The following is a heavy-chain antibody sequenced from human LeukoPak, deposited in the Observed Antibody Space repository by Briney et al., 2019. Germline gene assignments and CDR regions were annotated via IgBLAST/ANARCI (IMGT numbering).Heavy chain of an antibody. Sequence: GESLKISCKGSGYSFTSYWISWVRQMTGKGLEWMGRIDPSDSYTNYSPSFQGHVSISADKSNSTAYLQWSSLKASDTAMYYCARVPKSNYDSSGYSDYWGQGTLVTVSS. CDR3: ARVPKSNYDSSGYSDY. D-gene: IGHD3-22*01. J-gene: IGHJ4*02. CDR1: GYSFTSYW. V-gene: IGHV5-10-1*01. CDR2: IDPSDSYT.